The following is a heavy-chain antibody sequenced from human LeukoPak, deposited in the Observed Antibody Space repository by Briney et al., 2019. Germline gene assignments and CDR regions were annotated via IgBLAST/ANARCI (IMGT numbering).Heavy chain of an antibody. J-gene: IGHJ5*02. V-gene: IGHV3-15*07. CDR1: GFTFSNAW. Sequence: GGSLRLSCAASGFTFSNAWMNWVRQAPGKGLEWVGRIRSNSDGGTIDYAAPVKGRFALSRDDSKNTLYLQMNSLQTEDTAVYYCATDFYDTTWGQGTLVTVSS. CDR3: ATDFYDTT. CDR2: IRSNSDGGTI. D-gene: IGHD3-22*01.